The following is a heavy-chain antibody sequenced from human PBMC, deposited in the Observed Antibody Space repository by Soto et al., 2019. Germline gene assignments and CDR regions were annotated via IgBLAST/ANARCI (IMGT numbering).Heavy chain of an antibody. CDR3: ARGTVTYGYFEN. J-gene: IGHJ4*02. V-gene: IGHV4-59*12. CDR2: IYYNGST. Sequence: SETLSLTCTVSGGSISSYYWSWIRQPPGKGLEWTGYIYYNGSTNYNPSLKSRVTISVDTSKNQFSLKLSSVTAADTAVYYCARGTVTYGYFENWGQGTLVTVSS. CDR1: GGSISSYY. D-gene: IGHD1-1*01.